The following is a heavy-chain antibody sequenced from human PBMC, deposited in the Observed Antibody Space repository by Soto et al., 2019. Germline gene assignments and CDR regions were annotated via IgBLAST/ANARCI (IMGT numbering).Heavy chain of an antibody. CDR3: ARDSSGWSGYYYYGMDV. CDR2: ISSSGSTI. J-gene: IGHJ6*02. V-gene: IGHV3-11*01. CDR1: GLTFSDYY. D-gene: IGHD6-19*01. Sequence: GGFLRLSGAASGLTFSDYYMSWIRQAPGKGREWVSYISSSGSTIYYAGSVKGRFTISRDNAKNSLYLQMNSLRAEDTAVYYCARDSSGWSGYYYYGMDVWGQGTTVTVSS.